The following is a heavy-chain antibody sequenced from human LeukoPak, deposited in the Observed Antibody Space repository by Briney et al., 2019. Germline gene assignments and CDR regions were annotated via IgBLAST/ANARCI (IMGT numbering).Heavy chain of an antibody. D-gene: IGHD4-23*01. CDR2: ISYDGSNK. V-gene: IGHV3-30*18. Sequence: GRSLRLSCAASGFTFSSYGMHWVRQAPGKGLEWVAVISYDGSNKYYADSVKGRFTISRDKSKNTLYLQMNSLRAEDTAVYYCAKARGNQCFDYWGQGTLVTVSS. CDR3: AKARGNQCFDY. J-gene: IGHJ4*02. CDR1: GFTFSSYG.